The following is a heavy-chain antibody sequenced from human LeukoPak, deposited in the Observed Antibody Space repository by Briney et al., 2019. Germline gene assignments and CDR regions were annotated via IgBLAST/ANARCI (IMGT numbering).Heavy chain of an antibody. Sequence: SETLSLTCTVSGGSISSYYWSWIRQPAGKGLEWIGRIYTSGSTNYNPSLKSRVTMSVDTSKNQFSLKLSSVTAADTAVYYCARRRYYDFWSGYYGDYFDYWGQGTLVTVSS. V-gene: IGHV4-4*07. D-gene: IGHD3-3*01. J-gene: IGHJ4*02. CDR2: IYTSGST. CDR1: GGSISSYY. CDR3: ARRRYYDFWSGYYGDYFDY.